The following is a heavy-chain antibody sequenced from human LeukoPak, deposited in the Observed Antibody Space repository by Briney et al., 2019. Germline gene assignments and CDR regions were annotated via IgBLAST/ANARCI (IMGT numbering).Heavy chain of an antibody. J-gene: IGHJ6*02. D-gene: IGHD3-3*01. CDR2: ISSSSSYI. V-gene: IGHV3-21*01. CDR1: GFTLSSYA. Sequence: AGGSLRLSCAASGFTLSSYAMSWVRQAPGKGLEWVSSISSSSSYIYYADSVKGRFTISRDNAKNSLYLQMNSLRAEDTAVYYCARDVVGFDFWSGYRNYYYGMDVWGQGTTVTVSS. CDR3: ARDVVGFDFWSGYRNYYYGMDV.